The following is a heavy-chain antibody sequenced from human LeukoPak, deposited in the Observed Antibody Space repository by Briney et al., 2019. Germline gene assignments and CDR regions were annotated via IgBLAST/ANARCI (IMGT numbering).Heavy chain of an antibody. CDR2: ITSSSSTI. Sequence: GGSLRLSCAASGFTFSSSDMNWVRQAPGKGLEWVSYITSSSSTICYADSVKGRFTISRDNAKNSLYLQKNSLRDEDTAVYYCARDRDGDPSFEYWGQGTLVTVSS. V-gene: IGHV3-48*02. CDR3: ARDRDGDPSFEY. CDR1: GFTFSSSD. J-gene: IGHJ4*02. D-gene: IGHD4-17*01.